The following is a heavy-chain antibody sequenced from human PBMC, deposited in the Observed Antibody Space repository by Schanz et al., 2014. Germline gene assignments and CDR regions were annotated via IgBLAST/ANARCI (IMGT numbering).Heavy chain of an antibody. D-gene: IGHD1-26*01. CDR2: IWYDGSNK. V-gene: IGHV3-33*08. CDR3: ARDMTSMGESGFYYYGMDV. CDR1: GFTVSNSY. J-gene: IGHJ6*02. Sequence: VQLVDSGGGLVQPGGSLRLSCAASGFTVSNSYIHWVRQAPGKGLEWVALIWYDGSNKYYAESVKGRFTISRDNPKNTLYLQMNSLRAEDTAVYYCARDMTSMGESGFYYYGMDVWGQGTTATVSS.